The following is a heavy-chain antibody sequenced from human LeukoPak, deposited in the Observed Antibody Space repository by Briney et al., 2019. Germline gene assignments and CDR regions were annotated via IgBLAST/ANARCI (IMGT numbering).Heavy chain of an antibody. V-gene: IGHV3-7*01. D-gene: IGHD6-13*01. CDR1: GFTFSGYW. CDR2: INQDGSEK. CDR3: ARESTAGYNSSWYGFRN. J-gene: IGHJ1*01. Sequence: GGSLRLSCAASGFTFSGYWMSWVRQAPGKGLEWVANINQDGSEKYYVDSVKGRFTISRDNAKNSLFLQMGSLRVEGTAVYYCARESTAGYNSSWYGFRNWGQGTLVSVSS.